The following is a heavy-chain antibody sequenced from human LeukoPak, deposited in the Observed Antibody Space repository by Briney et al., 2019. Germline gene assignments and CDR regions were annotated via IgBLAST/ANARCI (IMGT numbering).Heavy chain of an antibody. D-gene: IGHD6-13*01. Sequence: PGGYLRLSCAASGFTFSTYAMSWVRQAPGKGLEWVSAITGSGGSTFYADSVKGRFTISRDNSKNTLYLQMNSLRAEDTAVYYCATMAADWFDPWGQGTLVTVSS. V-gene: IGHV3-23*01. J-gene: IGHJ5*02. CDR1: GFTFSTYA. CDR3: ATMAADWFDP. CDR2: ITGSGGST.